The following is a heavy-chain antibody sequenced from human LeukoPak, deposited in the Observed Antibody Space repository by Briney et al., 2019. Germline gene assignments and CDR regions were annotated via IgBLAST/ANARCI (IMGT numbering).Heavy chain of an antibody. CDR3: ATHYYDSSGYYYDHAFDI. V-gene: IGHV1-18*01. J-gene: IGHJ3*02. CDR1: GYTFTSYG. CDR2: ISAYNGNT. Sequence: ASVKVSCKASGYTFTSYGISWVRQAPGQGLEWMGWISAYNGNTNYAQKLQGRVTMTTDTSTSTAYMELRSLRSDDTAVYYCATHYYDSSGYYYDHAFDIWGQGTMVTVSS. D-gene: IGHD3-22*01.